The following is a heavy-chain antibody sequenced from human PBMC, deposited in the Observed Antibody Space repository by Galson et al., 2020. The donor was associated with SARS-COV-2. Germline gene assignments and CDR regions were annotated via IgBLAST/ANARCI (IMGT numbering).Heavy chain of an antibody. CDR1: GFAFNNYG. D-gene: IGHD3-3*01. CDR3: AKQRGPFDFLTLHAMDD. CDR2: ISYVGVNQ. V-gene: IGHV3-30*18. Sequence: PGGSLRLSCAASGFAFNNYGMHWVRQAPGKGLEWVALISYVGVNQYYADSVKGRFTISKDNSKSTLYLQMSSLRVEDTAVYYCAKQRGPFDFLTLHAMDDWGQGTTVTVSS. J-gene: IGHJ6*02.